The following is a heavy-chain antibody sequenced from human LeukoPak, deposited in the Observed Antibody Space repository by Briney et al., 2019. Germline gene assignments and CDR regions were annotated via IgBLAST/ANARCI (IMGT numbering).Heavy chain of an antibody. CDR1: GYTFTSYY. V-gene: IGHV1-46*01. CDR2: INPSGGST. Sequence: ASVKVSCKASGYTFTSYYMHWVRQAPGQGLEWMGIINPSGGSTSYAQKFQGRVNITWNTSTSTAYMELSSLTSEDTAVYYCARGLRQWLVEGAFDIWGQGTMVTVSS. D-gene: IGHD6-19*01. J-gene: IGHJ3*02. CDR3: ARGLRQWLVEGAFDI.